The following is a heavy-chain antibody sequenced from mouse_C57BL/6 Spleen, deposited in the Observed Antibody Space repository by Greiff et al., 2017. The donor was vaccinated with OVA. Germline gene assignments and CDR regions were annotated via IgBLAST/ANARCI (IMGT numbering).Heavy chain of an antibody. D-gene: IGHD3-2*02. CDR3: TKAEDAFYYFDY. J-gene: IGHJ2*01. V-gene: IGHV1-15*01. CDR2: IDPETGGT. CDR1: GYTFTDYE. Sequence: QVQLKQSGAELVRPGASVTLSCKASGYTFTDYEMHWVKQTPVHGLEWIGAIDPETGGTAYNQKFKGKAILTADKSSSTAYMELRSLTSEDSAVYYCTKAEDAFYYFDYWGQGTTLTVSS.